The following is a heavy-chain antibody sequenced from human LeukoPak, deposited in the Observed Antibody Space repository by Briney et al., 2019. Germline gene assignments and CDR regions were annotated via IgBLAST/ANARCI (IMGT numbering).Heavy chain of an antibody. J-gene: IGHJ4*02. D-gene: IGHD3-22*01. V-gene: IGHV4-59*08. CDR3: ARHGPKVRYDSSGPYFDY. CDR2: IYYSGST. CDR1: GGSISNYY. Sequence: SETLSLTCTVSGGSISNYYWSWIRQPPGKGLEWIGYIYYSGSTNYNPSLKSRVTISVDTSKNQFSLKLSSVTAADTAVYYCARHGPKVRYDSSGPYFDYWGQGTLVTVSS.